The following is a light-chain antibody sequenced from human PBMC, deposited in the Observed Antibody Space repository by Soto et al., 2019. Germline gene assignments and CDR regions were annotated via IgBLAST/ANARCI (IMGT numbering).Light chain of an antibody. CDR1: QSVSSN. CDR2: GVY. V-gene: IGKV3D-15*01. CDR3: QQRHMWPIT. J-gene: IGKJ5*01. Sequence: EIVMPQSPTILSVSPGERATLSCRASQSVSSNLAWYQQKPGQAPRLLIYGVYTRAPGIPARFSGSGSGTDFTLTISSLEPEDSAVYYCQQRHMWPITFGQGTRLEIK.